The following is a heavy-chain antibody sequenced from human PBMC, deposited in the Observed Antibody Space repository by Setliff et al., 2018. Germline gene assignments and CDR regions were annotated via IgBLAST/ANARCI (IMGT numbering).Heavy chain of an antibody. J-gene: IGHJ4*01. CDR2: INHSGST. Sequence: PSETLSLTCAVYGGSFSGYQWSWIRQPPGKGLEWIGVINHSGSTNYNPSFKSRVTISRDTSTNQFSLKLGSVTAADTAVYYCARERYFDWFFEDWGHGTLVTVSS. V-gene: IGHV4-34*01. D-gene: IGHD3-9*01. CDR3: ARERYFDWFFED. CDR1: GGSFSGYQ.